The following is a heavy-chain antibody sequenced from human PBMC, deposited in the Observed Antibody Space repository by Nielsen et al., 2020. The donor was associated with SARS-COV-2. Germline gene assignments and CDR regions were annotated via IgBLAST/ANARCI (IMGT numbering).Heavy chain of an antibody. D-gene: IGHD4-17*01. J-gene: IGHJ5*02. CDR1: GYIFNNYA. V-gene: IGHV1-18*01. Sequence: ASVKVSCKASGYIFNNYAIHWVRQAPGQGLEWMGSISPYDGGTNYAPKFQDRVTMTTDTSANTAYMELWSLRSDDTAVYYCARGDYGDYQWLAPWGQGTLVTVSS. CDR2: ISPYDGGT. CDR3: ARGDYGDYQWLAP.